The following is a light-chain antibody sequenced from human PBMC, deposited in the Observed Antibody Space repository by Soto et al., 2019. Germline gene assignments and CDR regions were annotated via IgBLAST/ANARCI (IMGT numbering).Light chain of an antibody. J-gene: IGKJ2*01. CDR3: QQHSNWPPYT. CDR1: QSVSSY. V-gene: IGKV3-11*01. CDR2: DAS. Sequence: EIVLTQSPANLSLSPGERATLSCRASQSVSSYLAWYQQKPGQAPRLLIYDASNRATGIPARFSGSGSGTDFTLTISSLEPEDFAVYYCQQHSNWPPYTFGQGTKLEIK.